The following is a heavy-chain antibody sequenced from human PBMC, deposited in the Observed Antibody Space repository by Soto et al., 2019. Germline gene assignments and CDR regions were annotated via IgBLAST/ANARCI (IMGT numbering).Heavy chain of an antibody. CDR3: ARDAGGPLMTIGFNYFDY. V-gene: IGHV3-11*01. D-gene: IGHD4-17*01. CDR2: ISSSGSTL. CDR1: GFTFSDYY. Sequence: GGSLRLSCAASGFTFSDYYMSWIRQAPGKGLEWVSYISSSGSTLYYADSVKGRFTISRDNAKNSLYLQMNSLRAEDTAVYYCARDAGGPLMTIGFNYFDYWGQGTLVTVSS. J-gene: IGHJ4*02.